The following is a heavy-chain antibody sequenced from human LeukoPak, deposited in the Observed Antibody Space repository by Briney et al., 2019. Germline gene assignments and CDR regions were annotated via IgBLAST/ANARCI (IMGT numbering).Heavy chain of an antibody. CDR2: ISYDGSNK. CDR3: ARDEDSSGYLHYFDY. CDR1: RLTFSSHA. Sequence: PGGSLRLSCAVSRLTFSSHAMHWVRQAPGKGLEWVAVISYDGSNKYHADSVKGRFTISRDNSKNTLYLQMNSLRAEDTAVYYCARDEDSSGYLHYFDYWGQGTLVTVSS. V-gene: IGHV3-30-3*01. J-gene: IGHJ4*02. D-gene: IGHD3-22*01.